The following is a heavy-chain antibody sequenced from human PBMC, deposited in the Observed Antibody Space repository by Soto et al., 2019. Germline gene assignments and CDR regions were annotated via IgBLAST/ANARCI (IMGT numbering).Heavy chain of an antibody. V-gene: IGHV3-49*03. CDR2: IRSKAYGGTT. Sequence: AGGSLRLSCTASGFTFGDYAMSWFRQAPGKGLEWVGFIRSKAYGGTTHYAASVKGRFTISRDDSKSIAYLQMNSLKTEDTAVYYCFSIFFDRSSYDNWFVPWDQGTLVTVS. D-gene: IGHD3-22*01. CDR1: GFTFGDYA. CDR3: FSIFFDRSSYDNWFVP. J-gene: IGHJ5*02.